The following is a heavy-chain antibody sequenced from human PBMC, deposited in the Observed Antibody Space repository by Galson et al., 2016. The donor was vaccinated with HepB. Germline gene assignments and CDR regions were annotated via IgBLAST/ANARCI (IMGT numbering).Heavy chain of an antibody. CDR1: GLTLSSYG. J-gene: IGHJ5*02. D-gene: IGHD3-3*01. CDR2: ISYDASNK. CDR3: ARDSFTIFGVTPNWFDP. V-gene: IGHV3-30*03. Sequence: SLRLSCAASGLTLSSYGMHWVRRAPGKGLEWVALISYDASNKYYADSVKGRFTISRDNSKSTLYLHMNSLRPEDTAMYYCARDSFTIFGVTPNWFDPWGQGTLVTVSS.